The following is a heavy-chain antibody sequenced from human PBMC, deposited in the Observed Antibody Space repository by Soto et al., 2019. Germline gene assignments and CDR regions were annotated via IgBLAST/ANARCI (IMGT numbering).Heavy chain of an antibody. CDR3: ARDGATYSEYSSSWDYTEDYYYYGMDV. D-gene: IGHD6-13*01. V-gene: IGHV4-34*01. J-gene: IGHJ6*02. CDR1: GGSFSGYY. Sequence: SETLSLTSAVYGGSFSGYYWSWIRQPPGKGLEWIGEINHSGSTNYNPSLKSRVTISVDTSKNQVALKLSSVTAADTAVYYCARDGATYSEYSSSWDYTEDYYYYGMDVWGQGTTVTVSS. CDR2: INHSGST.